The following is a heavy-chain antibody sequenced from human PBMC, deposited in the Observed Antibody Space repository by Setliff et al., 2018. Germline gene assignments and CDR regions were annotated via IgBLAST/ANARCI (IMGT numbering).Heavy chain of an antibody. D-gene: IGHD3-3*01. J-gene: IGHJ6*02. V-gene: IGHV1-8*02. CDR2: MNPNSGNT. CDR1: GYTFSSYD. Sequence: ASVKVSCKASGYTFSSYDINWVRQATGQGLEWMGWMNPNSGNTGYAQKFQGRVTMTRNTSISTAYMELSSLRSEDTAVYYCARGLRDYNFWSGYLLDYYYYGMDVWGQGTTVTVSS. CDR3: ARGLRDYNFWSGYLLDYYYYGMDV.